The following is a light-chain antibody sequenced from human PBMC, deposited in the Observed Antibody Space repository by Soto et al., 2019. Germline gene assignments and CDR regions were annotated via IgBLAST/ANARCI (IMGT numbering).Light chain of an antibody. J-gene: IGLJ2*01. V-gene: IGLV1-40*01. CDR3: QSYDSSLSGSII. CDR2: GDS. CDR1: SSNIGAGYD. Sequence: QSVLTQPPSVSGAPGQRVTISCTGSSSNIGAGYDVYWYQQLPGTAPKFLIYGDSNRPSGVPDRFSGSKSGTSASLAITGLQAEDEADYYCQSYDSSLSGSIIFGGGTQLTVL.